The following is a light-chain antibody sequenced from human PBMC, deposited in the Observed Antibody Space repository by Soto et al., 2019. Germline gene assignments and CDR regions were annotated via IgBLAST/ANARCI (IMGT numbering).Light chain of an antibody. J-gene: IGKJ1*01. CDR2: DAS. Sequence: DIQMTQSPSTLSASVGDRVTITCRASQSLNSLLAWYQQKPGKAPKFLIYDASTLESGVPSRFSGSGFGTEFSLTISSLQPDDFGSYYCQHMRTFGQGTKVDI. CDR3: QHMRT. CDR1: QSLNSL. V-gene: IGKV1-5*01.